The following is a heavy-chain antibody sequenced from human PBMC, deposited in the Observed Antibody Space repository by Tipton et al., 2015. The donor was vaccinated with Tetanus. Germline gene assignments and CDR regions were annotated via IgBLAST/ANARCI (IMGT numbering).Heavy chain of an antibody. D-gene: IGHD4-17*01. J-gene: IGHJ4*02. CDR1: GDSISSSEYY. Sequence: TLSLTCTVSGDSISSSEYYWGWIRQPPGEGLEWIASVYYDGSAYTNPSLKSRIAISIDTSGSQFSLKLSSVTAADTAVYYCARSETLDYGDYSFYFDYWGQGTLVTVSS. CDR3: ARSETLDYGDYSFYFDY. V-gene: IGHV4-39*07. CDR2: VYYDGSA.